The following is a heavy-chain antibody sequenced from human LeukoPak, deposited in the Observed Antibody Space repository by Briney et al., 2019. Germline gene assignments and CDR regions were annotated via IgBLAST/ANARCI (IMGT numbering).Heavy chain of an antibody. CDR2: ISGSGGST. CDR1: GFTFSSYA. CDR3: AKGYSSGWKLDYFDY. Sequence: GGSLRLSCAASGFTFSSYAMSWVRQAPGRGLEWVSVISGSGGSTYYADSVKGRFTISRDNFKNTLYLQMNSLRAEDTAVYYCAKGYSSGWKLDYFDYWGQGTLVTVSS. V-gene: IGHV3-23*01. D-gene: IGHD6-19*01. J-gene: IGHJ4*02.